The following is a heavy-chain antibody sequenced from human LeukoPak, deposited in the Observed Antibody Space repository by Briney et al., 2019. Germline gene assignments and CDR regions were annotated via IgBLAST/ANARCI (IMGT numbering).Heavy chain of an antibody. D-gene: IGHD2-15*01. V-gene: IGHV1-8*01. Sequence: ASVKVSCKASGYTFTSYDINWVRQATGQGLEWMGWMNPNSGNTGYAQKFQGRVTMTRNTSISTAYMELSSLRSEDTAVYYCARECSARRRGGSCYGLDYWGQGTLVTVSS. CDR2: MNPNSGNT. J-gene: IGHJ4*02. CDR3: ARECSARRRGGSCYGLDY. CDR1: GYTFTSYD.